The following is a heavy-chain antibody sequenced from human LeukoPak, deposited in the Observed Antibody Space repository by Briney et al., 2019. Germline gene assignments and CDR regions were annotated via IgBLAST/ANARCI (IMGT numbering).Heavy chain of an antibody. Sequence: SETLSLTCTVSGGSISPYYWSWIREPAGKGLEWIGRIYTSGSTNYNPSLKSRVTMSVDPSKNQFSLKLSSVTAADTAVYYCARAKDNYRGNDGFDIWGQGTMVTVSS. CDR2: IYTSGST. CDR1: GGSISPYY. CDR3: ARAKDNYRGNDGFDI. J-gene: IGHJ3*02. D-gene: IGHD4/OR15-4a*01. V-gene: IGHV4-4*07.